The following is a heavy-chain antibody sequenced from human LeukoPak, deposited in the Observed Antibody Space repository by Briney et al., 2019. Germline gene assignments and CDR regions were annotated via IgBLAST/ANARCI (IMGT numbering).Heavy chain of an antibody. V-gene: IGHV3-30*18. J-gene: IGHJ4*02. D-gene: IGHD6-19*01. CDR2: ISYDGSNK. CDR3: AKDGGGWIDY. CDR1: GFTFSSYG. Sequence: PGGSLRLSCAASGFTFSSYGMHWVRQAPGKGLEWVAVISYDGSNKYYADSVKGRFTISRDNSKNTLYLQMNSPRAEDTAVYYCAKDGGGWIDYWGQGTLVTVSS.